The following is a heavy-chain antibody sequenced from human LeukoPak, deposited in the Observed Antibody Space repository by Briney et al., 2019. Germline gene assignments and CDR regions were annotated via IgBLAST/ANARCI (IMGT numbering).Heavy chain of an antibody. CDR1: GFTFSSYA. CDR2: ISASGGST. V-gene: IGHV3-23*01. Sequence: GGSLRLSCAASGFTFSSYAMSWVRQAPGKGLEWVSSISASGGSTYYADSVKARFTISRDNAKNSLYLQMNSLRAEDTAVYYCARDLDIVATNDNWFDPWGQGTLVTVSS. CDR3: ARDLDIVATNDNWFDP. J-gene: IGHJ5*02. D-gene: IGHD5-12*01.